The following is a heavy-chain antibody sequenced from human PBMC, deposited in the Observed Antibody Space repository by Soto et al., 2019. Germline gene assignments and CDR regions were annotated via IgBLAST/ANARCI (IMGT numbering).Heavy chain of an antibody. J-gene: IGHJ4*02. CDR1: GFGFDEYG. CDR2: INRHGDST. D-gene: IGHD4-17*01. Sequence: EGYLVESGGGVVRPGGSLRLSCAASGFGFDEYGMSWVRQGPGKGLEWVSGINRHGDSTGYADSVKGRFTISRDNAKNSLYLQMNGLRVEDTAFYYCARDHRWGYEYGDYGDSWGQGTLVTVSS. V-gene: IGHV3-20*04. CDR3: ARDHRWGYEYGDYGDS.